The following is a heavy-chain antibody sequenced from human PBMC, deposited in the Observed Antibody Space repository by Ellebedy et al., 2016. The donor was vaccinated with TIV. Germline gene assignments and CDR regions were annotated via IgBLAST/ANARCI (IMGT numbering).Heavy chain of an antibody. CDR2: IRVDGNEK. CDR3: ATDGSYGDYRFPAHAFTM. CDR1: RFSFSSYW. Sequence: GGSLRLSCAASRFSFSSYWMSWVRQAPGKGLEWVANIRVDGNEKYYVDSVKGRFTISRDNGKNSLDLQMNSLRAEDTSVYYCATDGSYGDYRFPAHAFTMWGQGTMVTVSS. D-gene: IGHD4-17*01. J-gene: IGHJ3*02. V-gene: IGHV3-7*01.